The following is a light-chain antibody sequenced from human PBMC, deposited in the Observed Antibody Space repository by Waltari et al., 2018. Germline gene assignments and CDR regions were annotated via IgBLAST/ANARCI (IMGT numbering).Light chain of an antibody. CDR3: QQSYGTPLT. CDR2: AAS. Sequence: DIQMTQSPSSLSASVGDGVTITCRASQSITIYLNWYQQKPGKAPKLLIYAASSLQSGVPSRFSGSGSGTDFTLTISSLQPEDFATYYCQQSYGTPLTFGQGTKLEIK. J-gene: IGKJ2*01. V-gene: IGKV1-39*01. CDR1: QSITIY.